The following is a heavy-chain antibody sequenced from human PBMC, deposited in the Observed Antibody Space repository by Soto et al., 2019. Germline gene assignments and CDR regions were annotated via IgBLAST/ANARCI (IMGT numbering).Heavy chain of an antibody. CDR1: GYTFNNYG. CDR2: ISVYNGNK. D-gene: IGHD3-10*01. CDR3: ATVPITLLRGLNVDFYSMDV. J-gene: IGHJ6*02. Sequence: ASVKVSCQASGYTFNNYGITWVRQAPGQGLEWLGWISVYNGNKNYAKKVQGRVSMTADTSTSTAHMELWSLQSDDTAVYFCATVPITLLRGLNVDFYSMDVWGQGTTVTVSS. V-gene: IGHV1-18*01.